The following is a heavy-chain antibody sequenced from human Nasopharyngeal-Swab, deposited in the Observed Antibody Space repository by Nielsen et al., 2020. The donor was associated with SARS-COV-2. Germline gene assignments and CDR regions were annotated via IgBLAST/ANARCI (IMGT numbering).Heavy chain of an antibody. CDR3: ARETKWYLDQ. J-gene: IGHJ4*02. Sequence: GGSLRLSCAASGFTFSSHAMHWVRQAPGKGLEWAALISYDGSNKYYADSVKCRFTISRDNSKNTLYLQLNSLRTEDTAVYYCARETKWYLDQWGQGTLVTVSS. D-gene: IGHD1-14*01. V-gene: IGHV3-30*04. CDR1: GFTFSSHA. CDR2: ISYDGSNK.